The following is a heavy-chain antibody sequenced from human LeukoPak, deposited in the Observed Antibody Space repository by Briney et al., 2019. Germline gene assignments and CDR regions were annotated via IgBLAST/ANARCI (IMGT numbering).Heavy chain of an antibody. D-gene: IGHD3-3*01. CDR2: ISGSGGST. V-gene: IGHV3-23*01. CDR1: GFTFSSYA. CDR3: AKDLGYDFWSGPNDAFDI. J-gene: IGHJ3*02. Sequence: GGSLRLSCAASGFTFSSYAMSWVRQAPGKGLEWVSAISGSGGSTYYADSVKGRFTTSRDNSKNTLYLQMNSLRAEDTAVYYCAKDLGYDFWSGPNDAFDIWGQGTMVTVSS.